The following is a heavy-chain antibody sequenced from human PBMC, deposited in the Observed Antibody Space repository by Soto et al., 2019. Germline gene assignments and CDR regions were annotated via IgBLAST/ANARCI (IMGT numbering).Heavy chain of an antibody. CDR1: GFTFTSSA. J-gene: IGHJ6*02. CDR2: IVVGSGNT. V-gene: IGHV1-58*01. Sequence: GASVKASCKASGFTFTSSAVQWVQQARGQRLEWIGWIVVGSGNTNYAQKFQERVTITRDMSTSAAYMELSSLRSEDTAVYYCAAFSGYDFYYYYGMDVWGQGTTVTVSS. D-gene: IGHD5-12*01. CDR3: AAFSGYDFYYYYGMDV.